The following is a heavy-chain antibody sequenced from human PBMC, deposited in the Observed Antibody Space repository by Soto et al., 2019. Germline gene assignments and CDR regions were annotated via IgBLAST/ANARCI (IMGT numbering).Heavy chain of an antibody. CDR1: GYTFTGYF. CDR2: INSNTGGT. V-gene: IGHV1-2*02. J-gene: IGHJ4*02. D-gene: IGHD1-7*01. CDR3: ARESVVTGTHHFDY. Sequence: ASVKLSCKASGYTFTGYFMHWVRQAPGQGLEWMGWINSNTGGTNYAQKFQGRVTMTRDTPISTAYMELSRLTSDDTAVYHCARESVVTGTHHFDYWGQGTLVTVSS.